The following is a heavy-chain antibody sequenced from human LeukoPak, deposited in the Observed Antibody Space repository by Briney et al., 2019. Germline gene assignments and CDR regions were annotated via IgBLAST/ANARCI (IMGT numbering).Heavy chain of an antibody. CDR1: GGSLSSSY. CDR3: ARGAGGTSGSGLFDF. CDR2: IYHSEST. V-gene: IGHV4-59*12. Sequence: PSETLSFTCTVSGGSLSSSYWTWIRQPPGKGLEWIGSIYHSESTNYNPSLKSRVTISLDTSENQFSLKLSSVTAADTAVYYCARGAGGTSGSGLFDFWGQGTLVTVSS. J-gene: IGHJ4*02. D-gene: IGHD2-15*01.